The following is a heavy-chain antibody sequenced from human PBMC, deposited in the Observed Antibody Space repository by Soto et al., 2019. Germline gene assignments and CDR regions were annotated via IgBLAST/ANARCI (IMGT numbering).Heavy chain of an antibody. D-gene: IGHD6-19*01. CDR2: VYSSGST. J-gene: IGHJ4*02. CDR3: AREQGSGWYFDY. Sequence: SETLSLTCTVSDDSMISYYWSWIRQPAGKRLEWIGRVYSSGSTNYNSSLKSRVTMSVDTSKNQFSLRLSSVTAADTALYYCAREQGSGWYFDYWGQGTLVTVSS. V-gene: IGHV4-4*07. CDR1: DDSMISYY.